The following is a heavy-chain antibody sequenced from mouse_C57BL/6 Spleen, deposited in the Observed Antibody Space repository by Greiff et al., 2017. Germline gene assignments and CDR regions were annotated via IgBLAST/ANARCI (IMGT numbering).Heavy chain of an antibody. D-gene: IGHD2-3*01. CDR2: IDPSDSYT. J-gene: IGHJ4*01. V-gene: IGHV1-69*01. CDR1: GFTFTSYW. CDR3: SRYIYDGYCHTSGYYAMDY. Sequence: QVQLQQPGAELVMPGASVKLSCKASGFTFTSYWMYWVKQRPGQGLEWIGEIDPSDSYTNYNQKFKGKFTLSVDKSSSTPYMQLSSLTSEDYAIYYCSRYIYDGYCHTSGYYAMDYWGQGTSVTVAS.